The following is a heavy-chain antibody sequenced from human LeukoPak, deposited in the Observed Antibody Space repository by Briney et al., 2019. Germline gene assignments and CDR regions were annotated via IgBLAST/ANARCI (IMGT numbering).Heavy chain of an antibody. D-gene: IGHD2-2*01. CDR2: IKQDGSEK. Sequence: GGSLRLSCAASGFTFSSYWMSWVRQAPGKGLEWVANIKQDGSEKYYVDSVKGRFTISRDNAKNSLYLQMNSLRAEDTAVYYCARGGPADCSSTSCYLAGTYFDYWGQGTLVTVSS. V-gene: IGHV3-7*01. J-gene: IGHJ4*02. CDR1: GFTFSSYW. CDR3: ARGGPADCSSTSCYLAGTYFDY.